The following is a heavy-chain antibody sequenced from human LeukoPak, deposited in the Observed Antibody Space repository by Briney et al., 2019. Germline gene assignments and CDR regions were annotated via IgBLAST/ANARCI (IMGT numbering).Heavy chain of an antibody. J-gene: IGHJ6*02. V-gene: IGHV3-66*01. CDR2: IYSGGST. Sequence: GGSLRLSCAASGFTVSNNYMSWVHQAPGKGLEWVALIYSGGSTYYADFVKGRFTISRDNSKNTLYLQMSSLRAEDTAVYYCAGFSHKGVWGQGTTVTVSS. CDR3: AGFSHKGV. CDR1: GFTVSNNY.